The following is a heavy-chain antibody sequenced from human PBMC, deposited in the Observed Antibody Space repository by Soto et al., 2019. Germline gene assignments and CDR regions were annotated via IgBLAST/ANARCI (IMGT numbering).Heavy chain of an antibody. D-gene: IGHD2-2*02. Sequence: PGGSLRLSCAASGFTFSSYAMHWVRQAPGKGLEWVAVISYDGSNKYYADSVKGRFTISRDNSKNTLYLQMNSLRAEDTAVYYCARSDQLLYRVSNWFDPWGQGTLVTVSS. CDR2: ISYDGSNK. CDR3: ARSDQLLYRVSNWFDP. CDR1: GFTFSSYA. J-gene: IGHJ5*02. V-gene: IGHV3-30-3*01.